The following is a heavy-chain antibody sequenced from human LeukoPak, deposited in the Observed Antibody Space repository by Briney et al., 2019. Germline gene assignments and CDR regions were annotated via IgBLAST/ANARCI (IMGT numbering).Heavy chain of an antibody. CDR1: GFTFSSYA. V-gene: IGHV3-21*01. CDR3: ARAGSYCSSTSRCYFFDY. D-gene: IGHD2-2*01. Sequence: GGSLRLSCAASGFTFSSYAMHWVRQAPGKGLEWVSSISSSSSYIYYADSVKGRFTISGDNAKNSLYLQMNSLRAEDTAVYYCARAGSYCSSTSRCYFFDYWGQGTLVTVSS. J-gene: IGHJ4*02. CDR2: ISSSSSYI.